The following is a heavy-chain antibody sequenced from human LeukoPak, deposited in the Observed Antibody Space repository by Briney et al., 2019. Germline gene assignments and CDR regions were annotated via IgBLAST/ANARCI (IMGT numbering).Heavy chain of an antibody. J-gene: IGHJ5*02. CDR1: GGTFSRYA. CDR3: ARDLGGPYSSFPNWFDP. CDR2: IIPIFGTA. D-gene: IGHD6-6*01. V-gene: IGHV1-69*05. Sequence: SVKVSCKASGGTFSRYAISWVRQAPGQGLEWMGGIIPIFGTANYAQKFQCRVTITTDESTSTAYMELSSLRSEDTAVYYCARDLGGPYSSFPNWFDPWGQGTLVTVSS.